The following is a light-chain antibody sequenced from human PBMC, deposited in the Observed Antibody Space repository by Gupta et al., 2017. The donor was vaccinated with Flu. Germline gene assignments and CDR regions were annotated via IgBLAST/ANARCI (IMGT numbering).Light chain of an antibody. CDR1: TSNIGNNY. V-gene: IGLV1-51*01. Sequence: SVLTAPPSVPAAPGQKVIISCVGSTSNIGNNYVSWYQQRPETAPKLLLYRGDRRPSGIPARFSASKSDTSATLAITGLQAGDEADYYCGTWDSSLSIGVFGGGTKVTVL. CDR2: RGD. J-gene: IGLJ2*01. CDR3: GTWDSSLSIGV.